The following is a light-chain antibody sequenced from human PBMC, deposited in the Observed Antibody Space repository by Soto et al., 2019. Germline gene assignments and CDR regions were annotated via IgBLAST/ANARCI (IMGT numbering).Light chain of an antibody. CDR1: QSVSSSY. J-gene: IGKJ2*01. CDR2: RAS. CDR3: QQYGSSPYT. Sequence: EIVLTQSPGTLSLSPAERATLSCRARQSVSSSYLAWYQQKPGQAPRLLIYRASSRATGIPDRFSGSGSGTDFTLTIRRLEPEDFAVYYCQQYGSSPYTFGQGTKVDIK. V-gene: IGKV3-20*01.